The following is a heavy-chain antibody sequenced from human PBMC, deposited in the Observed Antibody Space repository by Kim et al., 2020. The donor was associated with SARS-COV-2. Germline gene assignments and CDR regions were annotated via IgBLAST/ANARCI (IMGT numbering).Heavy chain of an antibody. Sequence: SVKVSCKASGGTFSSYAISWVRQAPGQGLEWMGGIIPIFGTANYAQKFQGRVTITADESTSTAYMELSSLRSEDTAVYYCASFVQEDIVVVPAAIGYFQHWGQGTLVTVSS. J-gene: IGHJ1*01. D-gene: IGHD2-2*01. V-gene: IGHV1-69*13. CDR3: ASFVQEDIVVVPAAIGYFQH. CDR1: GGTFSSYA. CDR2: IIPIFGTA.